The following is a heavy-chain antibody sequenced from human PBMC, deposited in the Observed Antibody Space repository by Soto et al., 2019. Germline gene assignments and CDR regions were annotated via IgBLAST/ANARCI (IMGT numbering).Heavy chain of an antibody. CDR2: IYYSGTT. D-gene: IGHD3-16*02. J-gene: IGHJ4*02. CDR1: GDSIRRRGFY. CDR3: AREISTGFDY. Sequence: SETLSLTCTVSGDSIRRRGFYWSWIRHHPGKGLEWIGFIYYSGTTNYNPSLKSRVAISADTSKNQFSLKLSSVTAADTAVYYCAREISTGFDYWGQGTLVTVSS. V-gene: IGHV4-61*08.